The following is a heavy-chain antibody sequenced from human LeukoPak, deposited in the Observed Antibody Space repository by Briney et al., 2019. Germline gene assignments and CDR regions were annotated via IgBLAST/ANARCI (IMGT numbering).Heavy chain of an antibody. CDR1: GFTFSSYS. CDR2: ISSSSSYI. J-gene: IGHJ5*02. Sequence: GGSLRLSCAASGFTFSSYSMNWVRQAPGKGLEWVSSISSSSSYIYYADSVKGRFTISRDNAKNSLNLQMNSLRAEDTAVYYCARGDTAMARRAHWFDPWGQGTLVTVSS. V-gene: IGHV3-21*01. D-gene: IGHD5-18*01. CDR3: ARGDTAMARRAHWFDP.